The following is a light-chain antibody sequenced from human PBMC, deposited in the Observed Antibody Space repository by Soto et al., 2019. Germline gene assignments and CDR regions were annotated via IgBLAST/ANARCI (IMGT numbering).Light chain of an antibody. Sequence: DIQMTHSHSTVSASVVDRVTITCRASQGISGWLAWYQQKAGKAPRLLIFDASSLMSGVPSRFSGSGYGTEFTLTINRLQPDDSATYYCQQYDSFSVWTCGQGTKVDIK. V-gene: IGKV1-5*01. CDR1: QGISGW. CDR2: DAS. CDR3: QQYDSFSVWT. J-gene: IGKJ1*01.